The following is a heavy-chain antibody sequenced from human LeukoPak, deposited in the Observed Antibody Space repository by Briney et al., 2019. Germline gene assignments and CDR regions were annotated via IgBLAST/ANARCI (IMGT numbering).Heavy chain of an antibody. CDR3: AKVRHYDSSGYFDY. CDR2: ISGSGGST. V-gene: IGHV3-23*01. Sequence: PGGSLRLSRAASGFTFSSYAMGWVRQAPGKGLEWVSAISGSGGSTYYADSVKGRFTISRDNSKNTLYLQMNSLRAEDTAVYYCAKVRHYDSSGYFDYWGQGTLVTVSS. J-gene: IGHJ4*02. CDR1: GFTFSSYA. D-gene: IGHD3-22*01.